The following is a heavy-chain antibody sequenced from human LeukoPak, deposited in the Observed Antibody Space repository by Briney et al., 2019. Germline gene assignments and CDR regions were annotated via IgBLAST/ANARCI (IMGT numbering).Heavy chain of an antibody. CDR1: GYTFTSYA. J-gene: IGHJ4*02. V-gene: IGHV7-4-1*02. CDR2: INTNTGNP. Sequence: ASVKVSCKASGYTFTSYAMNWVRQAPGQWLEWMGWINTNTGNPTYAQGFTGRFVFSLDTSVSTAYLQISSLKAEDTAVYYCARDGGIAARLVYYFWGQGTLVTVSS. D-gene: IGHD6-6*01. CDR3: ARDGGIAARLVYYF.